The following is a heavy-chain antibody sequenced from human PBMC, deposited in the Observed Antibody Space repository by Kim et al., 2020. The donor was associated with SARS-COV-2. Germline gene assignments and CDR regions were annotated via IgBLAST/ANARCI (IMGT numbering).Heavy chain of an antibody. CDR2: IYYSGST. V-gene: IGHV4-31*03. CDR1: GGSISSGGYY. J-gene: IGHJ4*02. D-gene: IGHD3-22*01. Sequence: SETLSLTCTVSGGSISSGGYYWSWIRQHPGKGLEWIGYIYYSGSTYYNPSLKSRVTISVDTSKNQFSLKLSSVTAADTAVYYCARDYYYDSSGYGVWGQGTLVTVSS. CDR3: ARDYYYDSSGYGV.